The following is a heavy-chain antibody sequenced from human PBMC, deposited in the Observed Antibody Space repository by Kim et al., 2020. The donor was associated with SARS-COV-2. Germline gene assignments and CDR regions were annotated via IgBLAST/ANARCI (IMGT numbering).Heavy chain of an antibody. J-gene: IGHJ3*02. D-gene: IGHD2-2*02. V-gene: IGHV4-30-4*01. CDR3: ARAIVVVPAAIRDAFDI. CDR1: GGSISSGDYY. Sequence: SETLSLTCTVSGGSISSGDYYWSWIRQPPGKGLEWIGYIYYSGSTYYNPSLKSRVTISVDTSKNQFSLKLSSVTAADTAVYYCARAIVVVPAAIRDAFDIWGQGTMVTVSS. CDR2: IYYSGST.